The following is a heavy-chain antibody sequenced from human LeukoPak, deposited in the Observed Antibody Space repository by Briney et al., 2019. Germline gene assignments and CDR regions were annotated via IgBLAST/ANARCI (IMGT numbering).Heavy chain of an antibody. V-gene: IGHV3-74*01. CDR1: GFTFSSYW. Sequence: GGSQRLSCAASGFTFSSYWMHWVRQAPGKGLVWVSRINSDGSSTSYADSVKGRFTISRDNAKNTLYLQMNSLRAEDTAVYYCARMLSYYYGMDVWGQGTTVAVSS. J-gene: IGHJ6*02. CDR2: INSDGSST. D-gene: IGHD3-10*02. CDR3: ARMLSYYYGMDV.